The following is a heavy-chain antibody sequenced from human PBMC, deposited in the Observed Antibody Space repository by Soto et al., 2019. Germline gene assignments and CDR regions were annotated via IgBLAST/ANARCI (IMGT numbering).Heavy chain of an antibody. J-gene: IGHJ4*02. D-gene: IGHD1-26*01. CDR1: GGSISSGDYY. CDR2: IYYSGST. Sequence: QVQLQESGPGLVKPSQTLSLTCTVSGGSISSGDYYWSWIRQPPGKGLEWIGYIYYSGSTYYNPSLKSRVTKSVDTSKNQFSLKLSTVTDADTAGYYCARGTIVGAAYFDYWGQGTLVTVSS. V-gene: IGHV4-30-4*01. CDR3: ARGTIVGAAYFDY.